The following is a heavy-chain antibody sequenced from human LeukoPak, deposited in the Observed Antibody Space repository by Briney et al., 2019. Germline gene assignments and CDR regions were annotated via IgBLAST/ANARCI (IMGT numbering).Heavy chain of an antibody. J-gene: IGHJ4*02. CDR2: VSAYNGNT. D-gene: IGHD2-21*02. Sequence: ASVKVSCKASGYTFTSYGISWVRQAPGQGLEWMGWVSAYNGNTNYAQKLQGRVTMTTDTSTSTAYMELRSLRSDDTAVYYCARDGIVATRARHIVVVTAHWGQGTLVTVSS. V-gene: IGHV1-18*01. CDR1: GYTFTSYG. CDR3: ARDGIVATRARHIVVVTAH.